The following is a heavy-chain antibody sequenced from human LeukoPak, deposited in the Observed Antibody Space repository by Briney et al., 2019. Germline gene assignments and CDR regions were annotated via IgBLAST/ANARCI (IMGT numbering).Heavy chain of an antibody. D-gene: IGHD5-18*01. J-gene: IGHJ4*02. CDR3: AKGMSGYSYGYYFDY. V-gene: IGHV3-9*01. CDR1: GFTFDDYA. Sequence: SGGSLRLSCAASGFTFDDYAMHWVRQAPGKGLEWVSGISWNSGRIGYADSVKGRFTISRDNAKNSLYLQMNSLRAEDTALYYCAKGMSGYSYGYYFDYWGQGTLVTVSS. CDR2: ISWNSGRI.